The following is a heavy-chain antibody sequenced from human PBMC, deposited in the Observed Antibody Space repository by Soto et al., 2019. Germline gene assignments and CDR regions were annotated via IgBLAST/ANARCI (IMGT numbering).Heavy chain of an antibody. CDR3: ANHNYYTFEY. CDR1: GFTFSTSW. CDR2: IKPDGSDT. J-gene: IGHJ4*02. D-gene: IGHD3-22*01. V-gene: IGHV3-7*01. Sequence: EVQLVESGGGLVQPGGSLRLSCAASGFTFSTSWMTWIRQTPGKGLEWVAQIKPDGSDTSYVDSMKGRFTISRDNSKNSLFLQIDSLSAEDTALYYCANHNYYTFEYWGQGTLVTVSS.